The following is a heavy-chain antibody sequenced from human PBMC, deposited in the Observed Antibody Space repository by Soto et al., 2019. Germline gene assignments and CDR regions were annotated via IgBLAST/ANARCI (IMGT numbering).Heavy chain of an antibody. CDR2: IYYSGST. CDR1: GGSISSGGYY. Sequence: SETLSLTCTVSGGSISSGGYYWSWIRQHPGKGLEWIGYIYYSGSTYYNPSLKSRVTISVDTSKNQFSLKLSSVTAADTAVYYCARDSGGYCSGGSCYSFGYWGQGTLVTVSS. D-gene: IGHD2-15*01. CDR3: ARDSGGYCSGGSCYSFGY. V-gene: IGHV4-31*03. J-gene: IGHJ4*02.